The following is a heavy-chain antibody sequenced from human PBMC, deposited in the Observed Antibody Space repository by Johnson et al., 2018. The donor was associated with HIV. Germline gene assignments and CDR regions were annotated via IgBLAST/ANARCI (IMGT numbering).Heavy chain of an antibody. CDR1: GFTFSDYY. J-gene: IGHJ3*02. D-gene: IGHD6-6*01. V-gene: IGHV3-11*04. Sequence: VQLVGSGGGLVKPGGSLRLSCLASGFTFSDYYMSWIRQAPGKGLEWVSYISNSGGTIYSADSVQGRFTISRVNAKNSLFLQMNSLRAEDTAVYYCAKGVRGSSCYDAFDIWGQGTMVTVSS. CDR3: AKGVRGSSCYDAFDI. CDR2: ISNSGGTI.